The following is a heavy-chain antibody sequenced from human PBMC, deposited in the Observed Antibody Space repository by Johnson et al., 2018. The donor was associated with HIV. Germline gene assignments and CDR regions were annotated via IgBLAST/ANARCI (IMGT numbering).Heavy chain of an antibody. D-gene: IGHD1-26*01. CDR3: ARGRRPWELHGFNAFDT. CDR2: ISYDASNK. V-gene: IGHV3-30*04. J-gene: IGHJ3*02. Sequence: QMLLVESGGGVVQPGRSLRLSCAASRFTFSSFAMHWVRQAPGKGLEWVAVISYDASNKYYADSVKGRFTISRDNSKNTLYLQINSLRVEDTAVYHCARGRRPWELHGFNAFDTWGQGTMVIVSS. CDR1: RFTFSSFA.